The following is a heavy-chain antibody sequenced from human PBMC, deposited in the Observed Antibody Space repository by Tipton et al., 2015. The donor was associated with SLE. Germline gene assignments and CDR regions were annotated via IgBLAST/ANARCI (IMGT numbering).Heavy chain of an antibody. CDR2: IYYSAIT. Sequence: TLSLTCTVSGGSISSDYWSWIRQSPGKGLEWIGYIYYSAITSYNPSLKSRVTISVDTSKNQFSLKLSSVTAADTAVYYCARQEMATIRAFDIWGQGTMVTVSS. D-gene: IGHD5-24*01. J-gene: IGHJ3*02. CDR3: ARQEMATIRAFDI. CDR1: GGSISSDY. V-gene: IGHV4-59*08.